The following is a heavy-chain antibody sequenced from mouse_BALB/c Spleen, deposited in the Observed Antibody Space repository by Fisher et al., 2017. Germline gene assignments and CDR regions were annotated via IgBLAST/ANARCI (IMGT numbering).Heavy chain of an antibody. Sequence: KFKGKATLTADKSSSTAYMQLSSLTSEDSAVYYCGYGYDAMDYWGQGTSVTVSS. J-gene: IGHJ4*01. D-gene: IGHD1-1*02. V-gene: IGHV1-4*01. CDR3: GYGYDAMDY.